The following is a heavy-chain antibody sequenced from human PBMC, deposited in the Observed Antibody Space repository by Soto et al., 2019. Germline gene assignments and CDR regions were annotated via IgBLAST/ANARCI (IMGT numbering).Heavy chain of an antibody. J-gene: IGHJ4*02. CDR1: GFSLSTSGVG. V-gene: IGHV2-5*02. Sequence: QITLKASGPTLVKPTQTLTLTCTFSGFSLSTSGVGVGWIRQPPGKALEWLALIYWDDDKRYSPSLKSRLTIPQDNSKNQVVLTKPNMDPVDTATDYCAHRPSYCSGYSCYSGFDYWGQGTLVTVSS. D-gene: IGHD2-15*01. CDR3: AHRPSYCSGYSCYSGFDY. CDR2: IYWDDDK.